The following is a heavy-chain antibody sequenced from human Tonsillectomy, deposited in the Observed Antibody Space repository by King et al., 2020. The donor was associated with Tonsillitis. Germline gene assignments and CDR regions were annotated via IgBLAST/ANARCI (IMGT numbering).Heavy chain of an antibody. J-gene: IGHJ2*01. D-gene: IGHD1-26*01. Sequence: VQLVESGRGVVQPGRALRLSRAASGFTFSTYAMHWVRQAPGEGLEWVSVISYDGRSKHYADTLKGRFSISRDNTKNTLFLQMNSPRAEDTAVSYCARGSGSGPLEYWYFDLWGRGTLVTVSS. V-gene: IGHV3-30*04. CDR2: ISYDGRSK. CDR1: GFTFSTYA. CDR3: ARGSGSGPLEYWYFDL.